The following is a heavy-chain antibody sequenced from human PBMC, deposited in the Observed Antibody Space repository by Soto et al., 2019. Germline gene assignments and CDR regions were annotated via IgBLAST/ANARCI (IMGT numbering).Heavy chain of an antibody. CDR1: GGSFGSNA. V-gene: IGHV1-69*13. Sequence: SVKVSCKSSGGSFGSNAINWVRQAPGQGLEWMGGIIPMFGTTHYAQKFQGRVTITADESTSTAYMEVSSLRSEDTAVYYCARDSSSADHGYWGQGTLVTVSS. D-gene: IGHD6-6*01. CDR3: ARDSSSADHGY. CDR2: IIPMFGTT. J-gene: IGHJ4*02.